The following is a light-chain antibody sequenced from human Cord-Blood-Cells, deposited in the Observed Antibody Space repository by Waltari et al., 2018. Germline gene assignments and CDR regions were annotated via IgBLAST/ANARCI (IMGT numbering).Light chain of an antibody. CDR3: QQYYSYPLT. J-gene: IGKJ4*01. CDR1: QGISSY. Sequence: ATRMPQSPSSFCASTGDSVTITCRASQGISSYLAWYQQKPGKAPKLLIYAASTLQSGVPSRFSGSGSGTDFTLTISCLQSEDFATYYCQQYYSYPLTFGGGTKVEIK. CDR2: AAS. V-gene: IGKV1-8*01.